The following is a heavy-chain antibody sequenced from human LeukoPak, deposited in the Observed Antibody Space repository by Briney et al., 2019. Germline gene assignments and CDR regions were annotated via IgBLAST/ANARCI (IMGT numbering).Heavy chain of an antibody. J-gene: IGHJ6*02. CDR3: ARASSVTTNYYYYGMDV. V-gene: IGHV3-30-3*01. D-gene: IGHD4-17*01. CDR1: GFTFSSYA. Sequence: GGSLRLSCAASGFTFSSYATHWVRQAPGKGLEWMAVISYDGSNKYYADSVKGRFTISRDNSKNTLYLQMNSLRAEDTAVYYCARASSVTTNYYYYGMDVWGQGTTVTVSS. CDR2: ISYDGSNK.